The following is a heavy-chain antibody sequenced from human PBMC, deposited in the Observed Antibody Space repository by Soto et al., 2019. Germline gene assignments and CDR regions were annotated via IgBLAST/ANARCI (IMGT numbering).Heavy chain of an antibody. CDR3: AKDGYYGMDV. CDR1: GFTFSSYA. J-gene: IGHJ6*02. V-gene: IGHV3-23*01. Sequence: GGSLRLSCAASGFTFSSYALSWVRQAPGKGLEWVSAISGSGGSTYYADSVEGRFTISRDNSKNTLYLQMNSLRAEDTAVYYCAKDGYYGMDVWGQGTTVTVSS. CDR2: ISGSGGST.